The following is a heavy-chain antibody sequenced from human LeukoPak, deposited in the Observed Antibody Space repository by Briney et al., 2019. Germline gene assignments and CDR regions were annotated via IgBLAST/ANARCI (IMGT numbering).Heavy chain of an antibody. J-gene: IGHJ3*02. D-gene: IGHD3-10*01. V-gene: IGHV1-58*02. Sequence: GASVKVSCKASGFTFTSSAMQWVRQAGGQRLEWIGWIVVGSGNTNYAQKFQERVTITRDMSTSTAYMELSSLRSEDTAVYYCAAEMVRGVIGAFDIWGQGTMVTVSS. CDR3: AAEMVRGVIGAFDI. CDR2: IVVGSGNT. CDR1: GFTFTSSA.